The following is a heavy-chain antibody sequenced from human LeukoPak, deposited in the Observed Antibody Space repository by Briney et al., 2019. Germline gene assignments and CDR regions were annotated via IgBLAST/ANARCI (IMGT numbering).Heavy chain of an antibody. V-gene: IGHV3-7*05. D-gene: IGHD3-3*01. CDR2: IKQDGSEK. CDR3: ARYYDFWSSIDY. J-gene: IGHJ4*02. Sequence: GGSLRLSRAASGFSFSSHWMFWVRQAPGRGLEWVANIKQDGSEKYYVDSVKGRFTISRDNAKNSLYLQMNSLRAEDTAIYYCARYYDFWSSIDYWGQGTLVTVSS. CDR1: GFSFSSHW.